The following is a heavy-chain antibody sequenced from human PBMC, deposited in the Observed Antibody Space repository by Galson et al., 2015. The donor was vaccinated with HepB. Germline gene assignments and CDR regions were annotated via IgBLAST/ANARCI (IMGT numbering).Heavy chain of an antibody. CDR3: ARRGFGNLGSYFDS. D-gene: IGHD3-10*01. V-gene: IGHV3-23*01. Sequence: SLRLSCAASGFTLSAYGMSWVRQAPGKGLEWVSAITAGGIDTFDADSVKGRFTISRDSSKNTLFLQMNNLRADDTAIYYCARRGFGNLGSYFDSWGQGILVPVSS. CDR1: GFTLSAYG. J-gene: IGHJ4*02. CDR2: ITAGGIDT.